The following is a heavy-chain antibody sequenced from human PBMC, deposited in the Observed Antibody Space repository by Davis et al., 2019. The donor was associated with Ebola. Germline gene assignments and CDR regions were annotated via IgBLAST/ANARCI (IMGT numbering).Heavy chain of an antibody. D-gene: IGHD6-13*01. CDR2: INPNSGGT. CDR1: GYTFTGYY. CDR3: ARGRVTGYSSSWYYFDY. Sequence: ASVKVSCKASGYTFTGYYMHWVRQAPGQGLEWMGWINPNSGGTNYAQKFQGWVTMTRDTSISTAYMELSRLRSDDTAVYYCARGRVTGYSSSWYYFDYWGQGTLVTVSS. J-gene: IGHJ4*02. V-gene: IGHV1-2*04.